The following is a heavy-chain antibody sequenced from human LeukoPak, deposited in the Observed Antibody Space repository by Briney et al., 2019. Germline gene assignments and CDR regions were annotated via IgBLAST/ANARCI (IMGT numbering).Heavy chain of an antibody. J-gene: IGHJ4*02. CDR1: GGSFSGYY. Sequence: SETLSLTCAVYGGSFSGYYWSWIRQPPGKGLEWIGEINHSGSTNYNPSLKSRVTISVDTSKNQFSLKLSSVTAADTAVYYCARGGEYGYNYDYWGQGTLVTVSS. CDR3: ARGGEYGYNYDY. CDR2: INHSGST. D-gene: IGHD5-24*01. V-gene: IGHV4-34*01.